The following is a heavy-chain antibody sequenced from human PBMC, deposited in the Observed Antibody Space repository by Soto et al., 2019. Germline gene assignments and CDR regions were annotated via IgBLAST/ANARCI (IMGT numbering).Heavy chain of an antibody. CDR2: IYYSGST. CDR1: GGSISSYY. CDR3: ARDVLKKGYCSGGSCYSWFDP. Sequence: TVSGGSISSYYWSWIRQPPGKGLEWIGYIYYSGSTNYNPSLKSRVTISVDTSKSQFSLKLSSVTAADTAVYYCARDVLKKGYCSGGSCYSWFDPWGQGTLVTVS. D-gene: IGHD2-15*01. J-gene: IGHJ5*02. V-gene: IGHV4-59*01.